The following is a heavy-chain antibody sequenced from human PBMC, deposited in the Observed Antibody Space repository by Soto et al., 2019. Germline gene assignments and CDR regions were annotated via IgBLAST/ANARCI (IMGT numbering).Heavy chain of an antibody. D-gene: IGHD3-22*01. Sequence: EVRLVQSGAEVKKPGATVKISCRVSGYTFSDYFLHSIRPAPGQGLGWVGHVDPEDGGTINAEKLQGRIAIVADKSIDTAYMELSSLAYEDTAVYYCAFATSGYYGGFDFWGQGTVVTVSS. CDR2: VDPEDGGT. CDR1: GYTFSDYF. J-gene: IGHJ3*01. V-gene: IGHV1-69-2*01. CDR3: AFATSGYYGGFDF.